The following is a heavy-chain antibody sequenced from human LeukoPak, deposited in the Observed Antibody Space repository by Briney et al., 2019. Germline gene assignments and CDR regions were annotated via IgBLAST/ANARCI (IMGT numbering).Heavy chain of an antibody. CDR3: AKDRGYCSNGVCFLFDY. CDR2: IWYDGSNK. D-gene: IGHD2-8*01. J-gene: IGHJ4*02. CDR1: GFTFSSYG. Sequence: GGSLRLSCAASGFTFSSYGMHWVRQAPGKGLEWVAVIWYDGSNKYYADSVKGRFTISRDNSKNTLYLQMNRLRAEDTAVYYCAKDRGYCSNGVCFLFDYWGQGTLATVSS. V-gene: IGHV3-33*06.